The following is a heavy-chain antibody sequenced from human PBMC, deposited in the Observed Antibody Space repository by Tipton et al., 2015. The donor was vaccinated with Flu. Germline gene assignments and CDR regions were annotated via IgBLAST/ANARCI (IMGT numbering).Heavy chain of an antibody. CDR1: GFTFGDYG. CDR3: AKGSAGATVVRAYYFDY. Sequence: SLRLSCAASGFTFGDYGMSWVRQAPGKGLEWVSNINGEGRSTYYADSVKGRFTISRDNSKNMLYLDMNSLRDEDTAIYYCAKGSAGATVVRAYYFDYWGQGTLGTVSS. CDR2: INGEGRST. D-gene: IGHD1-26*01. V-gene: IGHV3-23*01. J-gene: IGHJ4*02.